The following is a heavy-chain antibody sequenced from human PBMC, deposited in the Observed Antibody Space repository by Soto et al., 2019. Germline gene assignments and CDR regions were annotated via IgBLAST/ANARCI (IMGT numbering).Heavy chain of an antibody. V-gene: IGHV3-23*01. CDR1: GFTFSNYA. Sequence: GGSLRLSCAASGFTFSNYAMSWVRQAPGKGLEWVSAISGSGGSTYYGDSVKGRFTISRDNSKNTLYLQMNSLRAEDTAIYYCAKSYVVVAATPFAFDIWGQGTMVTVSS. D-gene: IGHD2-15*01. CDR2: ISGSGGST. J-gene: IGHJ3*02. CDR3: AKSYVVVAATPFAFDI.